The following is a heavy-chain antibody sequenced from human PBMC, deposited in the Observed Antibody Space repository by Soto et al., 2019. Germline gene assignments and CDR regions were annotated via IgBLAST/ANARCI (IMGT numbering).Heavy chain of an antibody. V-gene: IGHV3-7*03. CDR3: ASEAYYYDSSGYYAYDY. J-gene: IGHJ4*02. Sequence: PGGALRLSCAASGFTFSSYWMSWVRQAPGMGLAWVATIKQDGSEKYYVDYVKCRFTISRDNAKNSLYLQMNSLRAEDTAVYYCASEAYYYDSSGYYAYDYWGQGTLVTVSS. CDR2: IKQDGSEK. CDR1: GFTFSSYW. D-gene: IGHD3-22*01.